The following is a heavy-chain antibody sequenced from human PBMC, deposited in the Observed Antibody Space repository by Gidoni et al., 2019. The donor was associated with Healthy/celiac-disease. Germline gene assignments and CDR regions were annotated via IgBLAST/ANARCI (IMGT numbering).Heavy chain of an antibody. Sequence: QVQLKKWGAGLLKPSETVSLTCAVYGESFSGYYWSWIRQPPGKGLVWIGEINHSGSTNYNPSLKSRVTISVDTSTNQFSLKLSSLTAAATALYYCARNASPYYYDRSGNTVGDYWGQGTLVTVSS. CDR3: ARNASPYYYDRSGNTVGDY. J-gene: IGHJ4*02. D-gene: IGHD3-22*01. CDR2: INHSGST. CDR1: GESFSGYY. V-gene: IGHV4-34*01.